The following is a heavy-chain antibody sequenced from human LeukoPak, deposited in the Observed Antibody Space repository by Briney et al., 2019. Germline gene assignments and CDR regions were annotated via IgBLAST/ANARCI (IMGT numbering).Heavy chain of an antibody. CDR2: IYHSGST. D-gene: IGHD3-16*01. J-gene: IGHJ6*03. V-gene: IGHV4-30-2*01. Sequence: PSQTLSLTCTVSGGSISSSGYYWSWIRQPPGKGLEWIGYIYHSGSTYYNPSLKSRVTISVDRSKNQFSLKLSSVTAEDTAVYYCTRGNLGDVPFGYYYYMDVWGKGTTVTVSS. CDR1: GGSISSSGYY. CDR3: TRGNLGDVPFGYYYYMDV.